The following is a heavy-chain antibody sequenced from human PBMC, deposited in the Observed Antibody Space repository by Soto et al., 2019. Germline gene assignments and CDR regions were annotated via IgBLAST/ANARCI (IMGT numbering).Heavy chain of an antibody. Sequence: QVQLVQSGAEVKKPGASVKVSCKASGYPFSSLYMHWVRQAPGQGLEWMGFINPSGGATSYAQNLQGRVTLTMDMSTSTVYLEVSSLRFEDTAIYYCARDPYCGGDCYYFDRWGQGTLVTVSS. V-gene: IGHV1-46*03. CDR3: ARDPYCGGDCYYFDR. D-gene: IGHD2-21*01. CDR1: GYPFSSLY. CDR2: INPSGGAT. J-gene: IGHJ4*02.